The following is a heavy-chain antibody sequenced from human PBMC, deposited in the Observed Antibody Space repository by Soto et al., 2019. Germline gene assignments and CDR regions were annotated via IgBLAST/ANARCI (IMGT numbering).Heavy chain of an antibody. CDR1: GYSFTSYW. V-gene: IGHV5-10-1*01. D-gene: IGHD3-3*01. CDR3: AKEMGYDFWSGYFGLGMDV. CDR2: IDPSDSYT. Sequence: LGESLKISCKGSGYSFTSYWISWVRQMPGKGLEWMGRIDPSDSYTNYSPSFQGHVTISADKSISTAYLQWSSLKASDTAVYYCAKEMGYDFWSGYFGLGMDVWGQGTTVTVSS. J-gene: IGHJ6*02.